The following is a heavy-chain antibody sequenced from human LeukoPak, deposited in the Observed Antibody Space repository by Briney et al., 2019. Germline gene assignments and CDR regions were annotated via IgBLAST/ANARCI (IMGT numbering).Heavy chain of an antibody. V-gene: IGHV4-39*01. J-gene: IGHJ4*02. D-gene: IGHD6-6*01. CDR3: ARHPSSSFDLF. CDR2: IYYSGST. Sequence: PSETLSLTCTVSGGSIGSYYWGWVRQPPGKGLEWIGSIYYSGSTYYNPSLKSRVTISLDTSKNQFSLKLSSVTAADTAVYYCARHPSSSFDLFWGQGTLVTVSS. CDR1: GGSIGSYY.